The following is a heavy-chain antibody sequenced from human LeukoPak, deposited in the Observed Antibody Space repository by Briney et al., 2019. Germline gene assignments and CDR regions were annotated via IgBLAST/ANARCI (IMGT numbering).Heavy chain of an antibody. Sequence: ASVKVSCKASGYTFTSYGISWVRQAPGQGLEGMGWISAYNGNTNYAQKLQGRVTLTTDTSTSTAYMELRSLRSDDTAVYYCARIRVRTDCSGGSCYSPTPYYFDYWGQGTLVTVSS. J-gene: IGHJ4*02. CDR2: ISAYNGNT. D-gene: IGHD2-15*01. V-gene: IGHV1-18*01. CDR1: GYTFTSYG. CDR3: ARIRVRTDCSGGSCYSPTPYYFDY.